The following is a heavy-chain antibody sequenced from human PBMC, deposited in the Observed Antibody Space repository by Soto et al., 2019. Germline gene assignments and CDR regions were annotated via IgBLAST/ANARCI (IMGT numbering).Heavy chain of an antibody. V-gene: IGHV3-30-3*01. J-gene: IGHJ6*02. CDR1: GFTFSSYA. CDR3: ARDRGSGRDCYYGMDV. Sequence: QVQLVESGGGVVQPGRSLRLSCAASGFTFSSYAMHWVRQAPGKGLEWVAVISYDGSNKYYADSVKGRFTISRDNSKNTLYLQMNSLRAEDTAVYYCARDRGSGRDCYYGMDVWGQGTTVTVSS. D-gene: IGHD3-10*01. CDR2: ISYDGSNK.